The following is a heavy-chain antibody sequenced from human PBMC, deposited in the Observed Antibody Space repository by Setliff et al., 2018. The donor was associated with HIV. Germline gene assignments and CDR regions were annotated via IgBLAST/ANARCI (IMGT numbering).Heavy chain of an antibody. D-gene: IGHD3-10*01. J-gene: IGHJ4*02. CDR1: GYSFTTLW. CDR3: ARSMGFKATTRLDF. Sequence: GESLKISCQASGYSFTTLWIAWVRQMPGKGLEWMGMVLPDDSDTRYSPSFQGQVSMSADKSINTAYLQWSSLKASDTAVYYCARSMGFKATTRLDFWGPGTLVTVSS. CDR2: VLPDDSDT. V-gene: IGHV5-51*01.